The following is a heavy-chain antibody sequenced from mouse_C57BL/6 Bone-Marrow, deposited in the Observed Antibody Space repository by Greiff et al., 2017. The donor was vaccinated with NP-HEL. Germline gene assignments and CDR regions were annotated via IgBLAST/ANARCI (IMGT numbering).Heavy chain of an antibody. V-gene: IGHV1-82*01. CDR2: IYPGDGDT. D-gene: IGHD1-1*01. J-gene: IGHJ1*03. Sequence: VQLQQSGPELVKPGASVKISCKASGYAFSSSWMNWVKQRPGKGLEWIGRIYPGDGDTNYNGKFKGKATLTADKSSSTAYMQLSSLTSEDSAVYFCAREGITTVPYWYFDVWGTGTTVTVSS. CDR3: AREGITTVPYWYFDV. CDR1: GYAFSSSW.